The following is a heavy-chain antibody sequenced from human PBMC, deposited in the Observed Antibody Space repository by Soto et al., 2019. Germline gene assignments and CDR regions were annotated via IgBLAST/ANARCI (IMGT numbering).Heavy chain of an antibody. Sequence: SGPTLVNPTQTLTLTCTLSGFSVSTSAVGVGWIRQPPGKALEWLALIYWDDDKRYSPSVKSRLTITRDTSRNQVVLTMTNMGPVDTATYYCAHRRTGDLIDYLGQGTLVTVSS. V-gene: IGHV2-5*02. D-gene: IGHD2-21*01. J-gene: IGHJ4*02. CDR3: AHRRTGDLIDY. CDR2: IYWDDDK. CDR1: GFSVSTSAVG.